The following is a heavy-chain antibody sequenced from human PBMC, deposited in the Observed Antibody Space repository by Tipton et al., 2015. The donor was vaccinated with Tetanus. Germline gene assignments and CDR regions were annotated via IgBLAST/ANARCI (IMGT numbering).Heavy chain of an antibody. CDR2: FWYGGST. D-gene: IGHD5-12*01. J-gene: IGHJ4*02. CDR3: AREAVSGYDPRFDY. V-gene: IGHV3-66*01. Sequence: SLRLSCAASGFSVSSSYMSWVRRAPGKGLECVAGFWYGGSTNYADSVKGRFIISRDSSKNTFFLQMNSLRAEDTAVYYCAREAVSGYDPRFDYWGQGTLVTVSS. CDR1: GFSVSSSY.